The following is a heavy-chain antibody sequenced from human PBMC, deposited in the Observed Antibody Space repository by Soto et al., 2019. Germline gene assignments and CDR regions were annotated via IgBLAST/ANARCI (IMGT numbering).Heavy chain of an antibody. D-gene: IGHD3-10*01. V-gene: IGHV3-23*05. J-gene: IGHJ4*02. CDR3: VKGGWGDN. Sequence: EVQLLESGGGLVQTGESLRLSCAGSGFNFSGYAMTWVRQAPGRGLEWISTIYPSGGDKYYAASVGGRYTISRDDPRGTVYLQKDSVRVEDAAMYYCVKGGWGDNWGLGALVAVSS. CDR1: GFNFSGYA. CDR2: IYPSGGDK.